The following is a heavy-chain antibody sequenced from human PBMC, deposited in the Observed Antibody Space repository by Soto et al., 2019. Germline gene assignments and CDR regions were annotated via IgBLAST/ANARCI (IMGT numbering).Heavy chain of an antibody. J-gene: IGHJ4*02. CDR3: AKGSDYYYDY. CDR2: VSSSGTTT. D-gene: IGHD3-10*01. V-gene: IGHV3-23*01. CDR1: GFSFSTYA. Sequence: EVHLWESGGGLVQPGGSLRLSCAASGFSFSTYAMRWVRQAPRKGLEWVSGVSSSGTTTYYADAVKGRFTISRDNSKNTLYLQMNSLRAEDTAVYYCAKGSDYYYDYWGQETPVTVSS.